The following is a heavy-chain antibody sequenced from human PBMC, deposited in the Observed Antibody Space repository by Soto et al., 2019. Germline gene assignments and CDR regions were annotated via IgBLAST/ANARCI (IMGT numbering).Heavy chain of an antibody. J-gene: IGHJ2*01. CDR1: GGSISSSSYY. Sequence: ETLSLTCTVSGGSISSSSYYWGWIRQPPGKGLEWIGSIYYSGSTYYNPSLKSRVTISVDTSKNQFSLKLSSVTAADTAVYYCARQGSITIFGVGNWYFDLWGRGTLVTVSS. CDR2: IYYSGST. D-gene: IGHD3-3*01. V-gene: IGHV4-39*01. CDR3: ARQGSITIFGVGNWYFDL.